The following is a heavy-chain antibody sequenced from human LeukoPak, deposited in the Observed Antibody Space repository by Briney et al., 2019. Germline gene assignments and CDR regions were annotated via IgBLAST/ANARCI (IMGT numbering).Heavy chain of an antibody. CDR2: IIPIFGTA. CDR1: GGTFSSYA. V-gene: IGHV1-69*13. D-gene: IGHD3-10*01. Sequence: SVKVSCKASGGTFSSYAISWVRQAPGQGLEWMGGIIPIFGTANYAQKFQGRVTITADESTSTAYMELSSLRSEDTAAYYCARGGLVRGVPFDYWGQGTLVTVSS. CDR3: ARGGLVRGVPFDY. J-gene: IGHJ4*02.